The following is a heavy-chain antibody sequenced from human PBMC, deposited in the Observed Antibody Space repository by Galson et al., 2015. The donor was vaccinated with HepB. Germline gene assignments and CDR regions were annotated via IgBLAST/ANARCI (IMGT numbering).Heavy chain of an antibody. D-gene: IGHD6-19*01. CDR1: GFTFSGSA. V-gene: IGHV3-73*01. J-gene: IGHJ4*02. Sequence: SLRLSCAGSGFTFSGSAMHWVRQASGKGLEWVGRIGSASYNYATAYTASVKGRFTISRDDSKNTAFLQMNSLRTEDTAVYYCATELRHNSGWFALDSWGQGALVTVSS. CDR2: IGSASYNYAT. CDR3: ATELRHNSGWFALDS.